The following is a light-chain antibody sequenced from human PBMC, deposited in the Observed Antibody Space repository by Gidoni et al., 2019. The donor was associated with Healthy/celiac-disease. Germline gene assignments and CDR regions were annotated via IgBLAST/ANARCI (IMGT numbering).Light chain of an antibody. V-gene: IGKV1-12*01. CDR1: QGSSSW. J-gene: IGKJ3*01. CDR3: QQANSFPIT. Sequence: DIQLTQSPSSESASVGDRVTITCRASQGSSSWLAWYQQKPGKAPKLLIYAASSLQSGVPSRFSGSGSGTDFTLTISRLQPEDFATYYCQQANSFPITFGHGTKVDIK. CDR2: AAS.